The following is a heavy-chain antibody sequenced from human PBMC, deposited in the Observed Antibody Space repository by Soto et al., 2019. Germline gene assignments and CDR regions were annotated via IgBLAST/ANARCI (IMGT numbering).Heavy chain of an antibody. CDR1: GFTFSSYS. Sequence: EVQLVESGGGLVQPGGSLRLSCAASGFTFSSYSMNWVRQAPGKGLEWVSYISSSSSTIYYADSVKGRFTISRDNAKNSLYLQMNSLRDEDTAVYYCARAQYRGAARLGFDYWGQGTLVTVSS. J-gene: IGHJ4*02. V-gene: IGHV3-48*02. D-gene: IGHD6-6*01. CDR3: ARAQYRGAARLGFDY. CDR2: ISSSSSTI.